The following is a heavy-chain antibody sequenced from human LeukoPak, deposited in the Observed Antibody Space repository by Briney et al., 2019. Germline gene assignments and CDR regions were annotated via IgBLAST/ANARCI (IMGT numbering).Heavy chain of an antibody. CDR3: SRDPRNNDY. Sequence: TGGSLRLSCAASGFTFSDSYMTWIRQAPGKGLELLSYISGSASDVDSVRGRFTISRDNAKNSLYLHMNSLTVEDTAVYYCSRDPRNNDYWGQGTLVTVSS. J-gene: IGHJ4*02. CDR1: GFTFSDSY. V-gene: IGHV3-11*01. CDR2: ISGSAS.